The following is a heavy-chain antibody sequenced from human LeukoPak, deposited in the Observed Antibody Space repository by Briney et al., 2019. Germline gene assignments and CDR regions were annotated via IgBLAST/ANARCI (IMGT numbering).Heavy chain of an antibody. CDR1: GFTFSSYA. CDR2: ISGSGGST. D-gene: IGHD3-22*01. CDR3: AKPLGYYYDSSGYPY. Sequence: GGSLRLSCAASGFTFSSYAMSWVRQAPGEGLEWVSAISGSGGSTYYADSVKGRFTISRDNSKNTLYLQMNSLRAEDTAVYYCAKPLGYYYDSSGYPYWGQGTLVTVSS. V-gene: IGHV3-23*01. J-gene: IGHJ4*02.